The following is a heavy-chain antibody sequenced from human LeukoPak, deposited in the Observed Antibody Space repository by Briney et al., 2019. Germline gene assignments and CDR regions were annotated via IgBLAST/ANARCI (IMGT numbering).Heavy chain of an antibody. J-gene: IGHJ5*02. CDR1: GYSISSGYY. Sequence: PSETLSLTCTVSGYSISSGYYWGWIRQPPGKGLEWIGEINHSGSTNYNPSLKSRVTISVDTSKNHFSLKLSSVTAADTAVYYCARDSGTTGEVKFDPWGQGTLVTVSS. V-gene: IGHV4-38-2*02. CDR2: INHSGST. D-gene: IGHD1-7*01. CDR3: ARDSGTTGEVKFDP.